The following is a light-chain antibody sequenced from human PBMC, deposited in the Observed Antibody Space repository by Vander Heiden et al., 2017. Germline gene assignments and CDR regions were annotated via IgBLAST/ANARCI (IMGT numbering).Light chain of an antibody. Sequence: QSVLTQPPSVSGAPGQRVTISCTGSSSNIGAGYDVKWDQQLPGTAPKHLIYGNINRPSGVRDRFSGSKSGTSASLAITGLQAEDEADYYCQSYDSSLSSVVFGGGTKLTGL. CDR2: GNI. CDR1: SSNIGAGYD. CDR3: QSYDSSLSSVV. V-gene: IGLV1-40*01. J-gene: IGLJ2*01.